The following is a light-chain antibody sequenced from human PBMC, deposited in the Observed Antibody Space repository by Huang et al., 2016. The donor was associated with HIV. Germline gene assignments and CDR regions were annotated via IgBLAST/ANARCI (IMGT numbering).Light chain of an antibody. CDR3: QQRSKWPLT. V-gene: IGKV3-11*01. CDR1: QNIATY. CDR2: DAS. Sequence: EIVLTQSPVTLSLSPGKRATLSCRASQNIATYWAWYKQNPGQAPRLLIYDASNRATGIPARFSGSGSGTDFTLTISSLDPEDFVVYYCQQRSKWPLTFGGGTKVEIK. J-gene: IGKJ4*01.